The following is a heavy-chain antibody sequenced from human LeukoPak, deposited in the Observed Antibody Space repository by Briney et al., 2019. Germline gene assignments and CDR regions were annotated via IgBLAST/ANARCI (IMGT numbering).Heavy chain of an antibody. CDR1: GYTLTELS. D-gene: IGHD1-26*01. J-gene: IGHJ5*02. CDR3: ATTPVGATYVWFDP. Sequence: ASVKVSCKVSGYTLTELSMHWVRQAPGKGLEWMGGFDPEDGETIYAQKFQGRVTMTEDTSTDTAYMELSSLRSEDTAVYCCATTPVGATYVWFDPWGQGTLVTVSS. V-gene: IGHV1-24*01. CDR2: FDPEDGET.